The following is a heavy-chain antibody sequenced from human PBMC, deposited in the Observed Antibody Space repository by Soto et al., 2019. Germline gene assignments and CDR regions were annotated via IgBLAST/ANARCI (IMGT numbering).Heavy chain of an antibody. CDR1: GDTFTAYY. CDR2: VNPSGGHT. J-gene: IGHJ4*02. Sequence: QVQLVQSGAEVKKPGASVKVSCKASGDTFTAYYIHWVRQAPGQGLEWMGTVNPSGGHTTYAQHFLGRVTMTRDTSTSTLYMERTSLTSEDTAVYYCARGGHVVVVTAALDYWGQGTLVTVSS. V-gene: IGHV1-46*01. D-gene: IGHD2-21*02. CDR3: ARGGHVVVVTAALDY.